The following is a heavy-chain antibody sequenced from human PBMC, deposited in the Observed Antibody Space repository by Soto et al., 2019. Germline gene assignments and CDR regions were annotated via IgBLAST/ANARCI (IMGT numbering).Heavy chain of an antibody. V-gene: IGHV4-31*03. D-gene: IGHD4-4*01. Sequence: SETLSLTCTVSGGSISSGGYYWSWIRQHPGKGLEWIGYIYYSGSTYYNPSLKSRVTISVDTSKNQFSLKLSSVTAADTAVYYCARGRLQRAGGFDPWGQGTLVTVSS. J-gene: IGHJ5*02. CDR3: ARGRLQRAGGFDP. CDR1: GGSISSGGYY. CDR2: IYYSGST.